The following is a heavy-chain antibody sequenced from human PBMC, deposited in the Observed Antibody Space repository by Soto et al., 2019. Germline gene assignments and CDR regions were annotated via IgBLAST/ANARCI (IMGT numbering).Heavy chain of an antibody. Sequence: EVQLVESGGGMVQPGRSLRLSCAASGFTFDDYAMHWVRQAPGKGLEWVSGISWNSGSIGYADSVKGRFTISRDNAKNSLYLQMNSQRAEDTALYYCAKDITTAYGMDVWGQGTTVTVSS. V-gene: IGHV3-9*01. J-gene: IGHJ6*02. D-gene: IGHD3-22*01. CDR3: AKDITTAYGMDV. CDR2: ISWNSGSI. CDR1: GFTFDDYA.